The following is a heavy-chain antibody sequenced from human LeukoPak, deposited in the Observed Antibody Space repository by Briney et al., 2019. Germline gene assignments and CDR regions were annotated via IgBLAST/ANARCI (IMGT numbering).Heavy chain of an antibody. J-gene: IGHJ4*02. CDR1: GFTFSSYA. D-gene: IGHD3-22*01. V-gene: IGHV3-23*01. Sequence: GGSLRLSCAASGFTFSSYAMSWVRQAPGKGLEWVSAISGSGGSTYYADSVKGRFTISRDNSKNTLYLQMNSLRAEDTAVYYCAKDWNYYDSSGYYYVFDYWGQGTLVTVSS. CDR2: ISGSGGST. CDR3: AKDWNYYDSSGYYYVFDY.